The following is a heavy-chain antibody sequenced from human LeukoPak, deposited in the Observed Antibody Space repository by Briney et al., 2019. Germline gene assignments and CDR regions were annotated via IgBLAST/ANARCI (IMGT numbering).Heavy chain of an antibody. J-gene: IGHJ5*02. V-gene: IGHV3-30*04. Sequence: GGSLRLSCAASGFTFSSYAMHWVRQAPGKGLEWVAVISYDGSNKYYADSVKGRFTISRDNSKNTLYLQMNSLRAEDTAVYYCARGVSSSLAWFDPWGQGTLVTVSS. CDR1: GFTFSSYA. D-gene: IGHD6-6*01. CDR3: ARGVSSSLAWFDP. CDR2: ISYDGSNK.